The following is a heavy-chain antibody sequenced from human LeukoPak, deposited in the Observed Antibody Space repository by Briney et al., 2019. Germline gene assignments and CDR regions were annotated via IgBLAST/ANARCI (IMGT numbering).Heavy chain of an antibody. CDR3: AGGDRNGWYFDY. V-gene: IGHV3-20*04. Sequence: PGGSLRLSCAASGFRFDDHGMSWVRQAPGKGLEWVSGINWNGGSTGYGDSVKGRFTISRDNAKNSLYLQMNSLGAEDTALYYCAGGDRNGWYFDYWGQGVLVTVSS. J-gene: IGHJ4*02. CDR2: INWNGGST. D-gene: IGHD6-19*01. CDR1: GFRFDDHG.